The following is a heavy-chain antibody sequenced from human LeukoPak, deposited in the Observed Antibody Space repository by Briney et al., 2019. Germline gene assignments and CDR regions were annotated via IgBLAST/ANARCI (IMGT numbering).Heavy chain of an antibody. D-gene: IGHD6-6*01. CDR2: IYYSGST. CDR3: ASGGRGHSIAARPYYFDY. V-gene: IGHV4-31*03. J-gene: IGHJ4*02. CDR1: GGSISSGGYY. Sequence: PSQTLSLTCTVSGGSISSGGYYWSWIRQHPGKGLEWIGYIYYSGSTYYNPSLKSRVTISVDTSKNQFSLKLSSVTAADTAVYYCASGGRGHSIAARPYYFDYWGQGTLVTVSS.